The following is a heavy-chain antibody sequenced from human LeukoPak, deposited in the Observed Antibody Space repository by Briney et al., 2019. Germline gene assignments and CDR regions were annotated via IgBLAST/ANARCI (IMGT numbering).Heavy chain of an antibody. CDR3: ARRPKGYCSGGSCCPFDY. J-gene: IGHJ4*02. D-gene: IGHD2-15*01. CDR1: GYSISSGYY. CDR2: IYHSGST. Sequence: PSETLSLTCAVSGYSISSGYYWGWIRQPPGKGLEWIGSIYHSGSTYYNPSLKSRVTISVDTSKNQFSLKLSSVTAADTAVYYCARRPKGYCSGGSCCPFDYWGQGTLVTVSS. V-gene: IGHV4-38-2*01.